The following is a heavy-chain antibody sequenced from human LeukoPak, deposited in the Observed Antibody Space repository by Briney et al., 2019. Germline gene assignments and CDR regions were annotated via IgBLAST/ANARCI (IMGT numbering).Heavy chain of an antibody. V-gene: IGHV4-34*01. Sequence: SETLSLTCAVYGGSFSGYYWSWIRQPPGKGLEWIGEINHSGSTNYNPSLKSRVTISVDTSKNQFSLKLSSVTAADTAVYYCARVYCSGGSCYFRRTSAFDIWGQGTMVTISS. D-gene: IGHD2-15*01. CDR1: GGSFSGYY. CDR3: ARVYCSGGSCYFRRTSAFDI. J-gene: IGHJ3*02. CDR2: INHSGST.